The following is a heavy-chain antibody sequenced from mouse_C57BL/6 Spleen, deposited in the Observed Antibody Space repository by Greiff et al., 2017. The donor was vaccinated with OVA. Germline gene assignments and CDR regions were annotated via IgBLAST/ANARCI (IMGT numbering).Heavy chain of an antibody. D-gene: IGHD2-4*01. Sequence: QVQLQQPGAELVKPGASVKLSCKASGYTFTSYWMHWVKQRPGRGLEWIGRIDPNSGGTKYTEKFQSKATLTVDTPSSTAYMQLSSLTSEDAAVYCGAREGGYDCEPLADWGQGTLVTVSA. J-gene: IGHJ3*01. CDR3: AREGGYDCEPLAD. CDR1: GYTFTSYW. V-gene: IGHV1-72*01. CDR2: IDPNSGGT.